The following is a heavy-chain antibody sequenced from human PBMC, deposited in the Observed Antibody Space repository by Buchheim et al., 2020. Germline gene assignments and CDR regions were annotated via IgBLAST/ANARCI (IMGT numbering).Heavy chain of an antibody. Sequence: EVQLLESGGGLVQPGGSLRLSCAASGFTFSSYAMSWVRQAPGKGLEWVSVITDCVGTFYADPVKGRFSIPRDNSKKMLYLQMNSLRAEDTAVYYCAKVRSIIDKMFDYWGQGTL. CDR3: AKVRSIIDKMFDY. V-gene: IGHV3-23*01. D-gene: IGHD1-14*01. J-gene: IGHJ4*02. CDR1: GFTFSSYA. CDR2: ITDCVGT.